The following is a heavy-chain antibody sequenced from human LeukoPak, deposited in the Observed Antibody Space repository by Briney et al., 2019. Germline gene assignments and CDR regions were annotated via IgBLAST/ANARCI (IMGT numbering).Heavy chain of an antibody. V-gene: IGHV4-61*01. CDR3: AKTLVWSAFDI. D-gene: IGHD6-13*01. Sequence: SETLSLTCSVSGGSISSSSYYWSWIRQPPWKGLEWIGYIYYSGSTNYNPSLKSRVTISVDTSKNQFSLKLSSVTAADTAVYYCAKTLVWSAFDIWGQGTMVTVSS. J-gene: IGHJ3*02. CDR2: IYYSGST. CDR1: GGSISSSSYY.